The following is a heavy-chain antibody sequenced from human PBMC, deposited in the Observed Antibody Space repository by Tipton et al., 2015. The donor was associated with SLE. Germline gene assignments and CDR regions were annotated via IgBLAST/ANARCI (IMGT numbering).Heavy chain of an antibody. D-gene: IGHD2-15*01. J-gene: IGHJ3*02. CDR3: ARDVWDIVVVVAADDFYS. Sequence: SLRLSCAASGFTFSSYSMNWVRQAPGKGLEWVSSISSSSYIYYADSVKGRFTISRDNAKNSLYLQMNSLRAEDTAVYYGARDVWDIVVVVAADDFYSWGQGTMVTVSS. CDR2: ISSSSYI. V-gene: IGHV3-21*01. CDR1: GFTFSSYS.